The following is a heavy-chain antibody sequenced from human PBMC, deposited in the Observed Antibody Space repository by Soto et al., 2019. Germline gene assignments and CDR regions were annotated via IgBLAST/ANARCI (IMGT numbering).Heavy chain of an antibody. V-gene: IGHV1-46*01. CDR2: INPSGGST. Sequence: ASVTVSCTASVYTFTIYYIHCVRQAPGQGLEWMGIINPSGGSTSYAQKFQGRVTMTRDTSTSTVYMELSSLRSEDTAVYYCARGRQKFGEKKRLDYWGQGTLVTVSS. J-gene: IGHJ4*02. D-gene: IGHD3-10*01. CDR1: VYTFTIYY. CDR3: ARGRQKFGEKKRLDY.